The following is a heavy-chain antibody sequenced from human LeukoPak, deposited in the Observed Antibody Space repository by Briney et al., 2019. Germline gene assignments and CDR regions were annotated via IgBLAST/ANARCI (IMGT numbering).Heavy chain of an antibody. CDR1: GYTFTSYG. CDR3: AKVLYYYDSSGYVYYFDY. D-gene: IGHD3-22*01. V-gene: IGHV1-18*01. J-gene: IGHJ4*02. CDR2: ISAYNGNT. Sequence: ASVKVSCKASGYTFTSYGNSWVRQAPGQGLEWVGWISAYNGNTNYAQKLQGRVTMTTDTSTSTAYMELRSLRSDDTAVYYCAKVLYYYDSSGYVYYFDYWGQGTLVTVSS.